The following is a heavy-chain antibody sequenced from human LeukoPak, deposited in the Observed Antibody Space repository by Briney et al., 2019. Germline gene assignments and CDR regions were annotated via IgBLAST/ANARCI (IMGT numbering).Heavy chain of an antibody. V-gene: IGHV4-39*07. CDR3: ARDPFLVTNYDSSGWFL. Sequence: ASETLSLTCTVSGGSISSSSYYWGWIRQPPGKGLEWIGSIYYSGSTYYNPSLKNRVTISVDTSKNQFSLKLSSVTAADTAVYYCARDPFLVTNYDSSGWFLWGQGTLVTVSS. CDR1: GGSISSSSYY. D-gene: IGHD3-22*01. J-gene: IGHJ4*02. CDR2: IYYSGST.